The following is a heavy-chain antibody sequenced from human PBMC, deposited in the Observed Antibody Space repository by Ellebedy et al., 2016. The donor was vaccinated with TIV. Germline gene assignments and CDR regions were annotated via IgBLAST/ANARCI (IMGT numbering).Heavy chain of an antibody. V-gene: IGHV3-74*01. J-gene: IGHJ4*02. D-gene: IGHD3-9*01. CDR2: INTDGSST. CDR1: GFTASGYY. CDR3: ARESVRYFDWDF. Sequence: GGSLRLSCEASGFTASGYYMHWVRQVPGTGLVWVSRINTDGSSTSYVDSVEGRFTMSRDNAKNTVYLEMNSLRAEDTAVYYCARESVRYFDWDFWGQGTLVSVFS.